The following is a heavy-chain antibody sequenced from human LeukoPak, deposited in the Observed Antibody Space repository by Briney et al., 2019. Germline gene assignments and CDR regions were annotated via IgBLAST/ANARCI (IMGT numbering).Heavy chain of an antibody. CDR1: GFTFDDYG. CDR2: INWNGGST. D-gene: IGHD4-23*01. J-gene: IGHJ4*02. V-gene: IGHV3-20*04. CDR3: AKDTRRWSGDQVYFDY. Sequence: GGSLRLSCAASGFTFDDYGMSWVRQAPGKGLEWVSGINWNGGSTGYADSVKGRFTISRDNAKNSLYLQMNSLRAEDTALYYCAKDTRRWSGDQVYFDYWGQGTLVTVSS.